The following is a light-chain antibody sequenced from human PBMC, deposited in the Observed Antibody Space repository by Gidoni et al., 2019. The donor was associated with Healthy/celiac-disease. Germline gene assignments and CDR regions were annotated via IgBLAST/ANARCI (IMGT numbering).Light chain of an antibody. CDR1: QGISSS. V-gene: IGKV1-9*01. J-gene: IGKJ5*01. CDR3: QQLNSYLSIT. Sequence: DIQLTQSPSFLSASVADRVTITCRATQGISSSLAWYQQKPGKAPKLLIYAASTLQSGVPSRFSGSGSGTEFTLTISSLQPEDFATYYCQQLNSYLSITFGQGTRLEIK. CDR2: AAS.